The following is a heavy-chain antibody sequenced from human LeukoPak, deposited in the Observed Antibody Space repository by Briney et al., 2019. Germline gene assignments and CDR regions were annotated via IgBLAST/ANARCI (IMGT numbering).Heavy chain of an antibody. CDR1: GYTFSGYY. J-gene: IGHJ4*02. CDR3: ARGSAEKDYDSSGFDY. V-gene: IGHV1-2*02. Sequence: ASVKVSCKASGYTFSGYYLHWVRQAPGQGLEWMGWINPNSGGTNYAQNSQGRVTMTRDTSISTAYMELSRLISDDTAVYYCARGSAEKDYDSSGFDYWGQGNLVTVSS. D-gene: IGHD3-22*01. CDR2: INPNSGGT.